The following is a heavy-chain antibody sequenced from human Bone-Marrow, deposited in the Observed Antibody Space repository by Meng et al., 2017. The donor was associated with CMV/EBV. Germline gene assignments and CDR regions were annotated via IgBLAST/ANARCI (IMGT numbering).Heavy chain of an antibody. J-gene: IGHJ6*02. CDR2: INHSGST. CDR1: GGSFSGYY. Sequence: SETLSLTCAVYGGSFSGYYWSWIRQPPGKGLEWIGEINHSGSTNYNPSLKSRVTISVDTSKNQFSLKLSSVTAADTAVYYCARDWRLNDPMQYCSSTSCYPRYGMDVWAQGTTVTVSS. D-gene: IGHD2-2*01. CDR3: ARDWRLNDPMQYCSSTSCYPRYGMDV. V-gene: IGHV4-34*01.